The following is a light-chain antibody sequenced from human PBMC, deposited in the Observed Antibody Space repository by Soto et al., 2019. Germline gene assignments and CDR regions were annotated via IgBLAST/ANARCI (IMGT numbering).Light chain of an antibody. CDR2: DVT. CDR3: SSYTNTVALEV. J-gene: IGLJ3*02. CDR1: SNDIGGYNY. Sequence: QSALTQPASVSGSPGQSITISCTGTSNDIGGYNYVSWYQHHPGKVPRLIIYDVTSRPSGISDRFSGSESGNTASLTVSGLQAEDEAQYYCSSYTNTVALEVFGGGTKLTVL. V-gene: IGLV2-14*03.